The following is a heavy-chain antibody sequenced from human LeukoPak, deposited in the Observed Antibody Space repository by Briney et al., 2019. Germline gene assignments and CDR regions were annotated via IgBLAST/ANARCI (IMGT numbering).Heavy chain of an antibody. CDR2: IYYSGTT. Sequence: SETLSLTCTVSGGSMMYSNYYWGWIRQPPGKGLEWIVAIYYSGTTYYNPSLKSRVTISVDTSKNQFSLKLKFVTAADTAVYYCARQSDFWSGSSFDHWGQGTLVSVSS. V-gene: IGHV4-39*01. CDR3: ARQSDFWSGSSFDH. D-gene: IGHD3-3*01. CDR1: GGSMMYSNYY. J-gene: IGHJ4*02.